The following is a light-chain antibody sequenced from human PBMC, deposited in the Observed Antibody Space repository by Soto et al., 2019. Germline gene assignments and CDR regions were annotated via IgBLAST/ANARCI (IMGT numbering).Light chain of an antibody. V-gene: IGKV1-5*03. J-gene: IGKJ5*01. CDR1: QSISSW. CDR3: QQLYTLPFT. CDR2: KAS. Sequence: DIQMTQSPSTLSASVGDRVTIACRASQSISSWLAWYQQKPGKAPKLLIYKASTLKSGVPSRFSGSGSGTEFTLTISGLLPEDFAAYHCQQLYTLPFTFGQGTRLEI.